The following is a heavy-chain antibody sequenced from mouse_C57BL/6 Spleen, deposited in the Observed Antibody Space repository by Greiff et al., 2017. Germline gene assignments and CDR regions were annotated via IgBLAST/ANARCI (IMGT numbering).Heavy chain of an antibody. CDR2: IYPGSGST. V-gene: IGHV1-55*01. D-gene: IGHD1-1*01. CDR1: GYTFTSYW. Sequence: QVQLQQPGAELVKPGASVKMSCKASGYTFTSYWITWVKQRPGQGLEWIGDIYPGSGSTNYNEKFKSKATLTVDTSSSTAYMQLSSLTSEDSAVYDCARKGITTPSGRAMDYWGQGTSVTVSS. J-gene: IGHJ4*01. CDR3: ARKGITTPSGRAMDY.